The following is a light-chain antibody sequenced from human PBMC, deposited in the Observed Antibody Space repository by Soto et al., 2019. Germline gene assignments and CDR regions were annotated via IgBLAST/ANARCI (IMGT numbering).Light chain of an antibody. CDR3: QVWDSSSDHRV. V-gene: IGLV3-21*02. J-gene: IGLJ7*01. Sequence: SSELTQPPSVSVAPGQTARITCGGNNIGTKSVHWYQQRPGQAPLLVVYDDSDRPSGIPERFSGSNSGNTATLTISGVEAGDEADYYCQVWDSSSDHRVFGGGTQLTVL. CDR2: DDS. CDR1: NIGTKS.